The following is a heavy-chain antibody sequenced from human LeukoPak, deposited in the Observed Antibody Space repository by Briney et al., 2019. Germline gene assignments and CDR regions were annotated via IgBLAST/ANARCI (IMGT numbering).Heavy chain of an antibody. CDR2: INTDGSST. CDR3: ARGGLEPVDY. J-gene: IGHJ4*02. D-gene: IGHD1-1*01. V-gene: IGHV3-74*01. CDR1: GFTFSTYW. Sequence: GGSLRLSRAASGFTFSTYWMHWVRQAPGKGLVWVSRINTDGSSTSYADSVKGRFTIPRDNAKNTLYLQMNSLRADDTAVYYCARGGLEPVDYWGQGTLVTVSS.